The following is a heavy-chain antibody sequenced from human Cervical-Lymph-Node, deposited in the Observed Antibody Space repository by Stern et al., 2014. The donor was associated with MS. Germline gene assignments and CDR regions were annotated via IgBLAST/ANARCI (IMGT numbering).Heavy chain of an antibody. CDR3: ARLWSGAFDI. D-gene: IGHD3-10*02. CDR2: ISTYNGNA. V-gene: IGHV1-18*01. Sequence: QVQLVESGAEVKKPGASVKVSCKAAGYTVSSYGITWVRQAPGQGLEWMGWISTYNGNAKYAQRFQGRVTLTTDTSMDTVYMELRSLTYDDTAVYYCARLWSGAFDIWGQGTMVTVSS. J-gene: IGHJ3*02. CDR1: GYTVSSYG.